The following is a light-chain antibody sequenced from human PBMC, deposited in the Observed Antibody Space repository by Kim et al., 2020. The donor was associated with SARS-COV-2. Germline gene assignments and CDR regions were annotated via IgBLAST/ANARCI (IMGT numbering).Light chain of an antibody. Sequence: ATTNCKSRQSVLYSSNNKSYLAWYQQKPGQPPKLLIYWASTRESGVPDRFSGSGSGTDFTLTISSLQAEDVAVYYCQQYYSTPYTFGQGTKLEI. J-gene: IGKJ2*01. V-gene: IGKV4-1*01. CDR2: WAS. CDR3: QQYYSTPYT. CDR1: QSVLYSSNNKSY.